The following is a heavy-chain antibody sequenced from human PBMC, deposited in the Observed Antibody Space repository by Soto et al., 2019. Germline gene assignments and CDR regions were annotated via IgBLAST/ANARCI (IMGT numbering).Heavy chain of an antibody. J-gene: IGHJ1*01. D-gene: IGHD3-22*01. CDR2: IIPIFGTA. CDR3: ARTMYYYDSSGYSQYFQH. CDR1: GGTFSSYA. Sequence: SVKVSYKASGGTFSSYAISWVRQAPGQGLEWMGGIIPIFGTANYAQKFQGRVTITADKSTSTAYMELSSLRSEDTAVYYCARTMYYYDSSGYSQYFQHWGQGTLVTVSS. V-gene: IGHV1-69*06.